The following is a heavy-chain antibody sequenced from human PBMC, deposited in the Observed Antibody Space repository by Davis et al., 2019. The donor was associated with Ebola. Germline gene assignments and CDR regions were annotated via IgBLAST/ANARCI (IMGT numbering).Heavy chain of an antibody. CDR3: ASQGGGYCSGGSCYLTRPIYYYYGMDV. CDR2: MNPNSGNT. J-gene: IGHJ6*02. CDR1: GYTFTSYD. D-gene: IGHD2-15*01. V-gene: IGHV1-8*01. Sequence: ASVKVSCKASGYTFTSYDINWVRQATGQGLEWMGWMNPNSGNTGYAQKFQGRVTMTRNTSISTAYMELSSLRSEDTAVYYCASQGGGYCSGGSCYLTRPIYYYYGMDVWGQGTTVTVSS.